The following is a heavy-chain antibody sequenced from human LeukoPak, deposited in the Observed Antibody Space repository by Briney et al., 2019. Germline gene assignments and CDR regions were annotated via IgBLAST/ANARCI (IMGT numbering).Heavy chain of an antibody. J-gene: IGHJ4*02. Sequence: GGSLRFSCAASGFTFSNYWMSWVRQAPGKGLEWVANIKQDGSEKYYVDSVKGRFTISRDNAKNSLYLQMNSLRAEDTAIYYCGPSSWDYWGQGTLVTVSS. D-gene: IGHD6-19*01. CDR2: IKQDGSEK. V-gene: IGHV3-7*01. CDR3: GPSSWDY. CDR1: GFTFSNYW.